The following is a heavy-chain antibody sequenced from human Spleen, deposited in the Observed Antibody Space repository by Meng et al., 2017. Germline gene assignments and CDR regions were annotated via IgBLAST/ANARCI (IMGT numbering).Heavy chain of an antibody. CDR3: ASSWLRPYFDY. J-gene: IGHJ4*02. CDR1: GGSISSSNW. Sequence: QWQLQESGPGLVRPSETRSLACAVSGGSISSSNWWSWVRQPPGKGLEWIGEIYHSGSTNYNPSLKSRVTISVDKSKNQFSLKLSSVTAADTAVYYCASSWLRPYFDYWGQGTLVTVSS. D-gene: IGHD5-12*01. CDR2: IYHSGST. V-gene: IGHV4-4*02.